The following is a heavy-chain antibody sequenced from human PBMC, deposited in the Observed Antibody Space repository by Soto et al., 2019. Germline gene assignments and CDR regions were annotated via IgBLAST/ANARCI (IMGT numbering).Heavy chain of an antibody. Sequence: QVQIQQWGAGLLKPSENLSLTCAVYGGSLSAYYWFWIRQPPGKGLEWIGEINNRGSTNNNPSLKSRVTIAVDTSKSQLALKVTSVTAADTAVNYCARGLGKTRIAAAVGSWGQGTLVTVSS. J-gene: IGHJ4*02. CDR2: INNRGST. CDR3: ARGLGKTRIAAAVGS. CDR1: GGSLSAYY. D-gene: IGHD6-13*01. V-gene: IGHV4-34*01.